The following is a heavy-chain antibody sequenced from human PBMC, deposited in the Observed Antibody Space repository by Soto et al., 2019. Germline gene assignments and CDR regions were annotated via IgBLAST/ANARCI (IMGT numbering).Heavy chain of an antibody. CDR1: GGSISSSSYY. Sequence: QLQLQESGPGLVKPSETLSLTCTVSGGSISSSSYYWGWIRQPPGKGLEWIGSIYYSGSTYYNPSLKSRVTISVDTSKNQFSLKLSSVTAADTAVYYCARHGLRVSGPYPLDYWGQGTLVTVSS. J-gene: IGHJ4*02. CDR2: IYYSGST. V-gene: IGHV4-39*01. CDR3: ARHGLRVSGPYPLDY. D-gene: IGHD3-16*01.